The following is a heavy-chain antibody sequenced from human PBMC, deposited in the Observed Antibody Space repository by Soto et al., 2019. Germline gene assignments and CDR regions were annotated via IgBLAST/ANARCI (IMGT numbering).Heavy chain of an antibody. CDR2: INHSGST. D-gene: IGHD3-10*01. Sequence: QVQLQQWGAGLLKASETLSLTCAVYGGSFNGYYWNWIRQPPGKGLEWIGEINHSGSTNYKPSLKSRVIISVDTSKTPFSLKLSSVTAADTAVDYCARGYGRNFDYWGQGTLVTVSS. V-gene: IGHV4-34*01. CDR1: GGSFNGYY. J-gene: IGHJ4*02. CDR3: ARGYGRNFDY.